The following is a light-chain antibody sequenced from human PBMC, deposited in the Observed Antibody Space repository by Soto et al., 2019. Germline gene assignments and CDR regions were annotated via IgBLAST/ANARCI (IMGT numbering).Light chain of an antibody. V-gene: IGLV2-23*01. CDR1: SSDVVSYNL. CDR3: FSYAGNSLNYV. CDR2: EAS. J-gene: IGLJ1*01. Sequence: QSVLTQPASVSGSPGQSITISCTGPSSDVVSYNLVSWYQQHPGKALKLMIYEASKRPSGISNRFSGSKSGNAASLTISGLQAEDEADYYCFSYAGNSLNYVFGTGTKLTVL.